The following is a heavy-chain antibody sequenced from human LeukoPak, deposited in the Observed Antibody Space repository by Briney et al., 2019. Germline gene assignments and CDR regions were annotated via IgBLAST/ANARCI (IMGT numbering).Heavy chain of an antibody. Sequence: SETLSLTCSVSGASISNGGFYWSWIRQRPGKGLEWIGYIYYTGDTYYNPSLKSRLTMSVDRSENKFSLSVSSATAADTAVYYCAREGDSSGSLGDYWGQGILVTVSS. J-gene: IGHJ4*02. D-gene: IGHD6-19*01. CDR2: IYYTGDT. V-gene: IGHV4-31*03. CDR1: GASISNGGFY. CDR3: AREGDSSGSLGDY.